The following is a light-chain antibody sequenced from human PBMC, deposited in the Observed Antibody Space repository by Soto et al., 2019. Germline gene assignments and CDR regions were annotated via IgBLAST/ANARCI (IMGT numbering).Light chain of an antibody. CDR2: DAS. Sequence: EIVLTQSPATLSVSPGERATLSCRASQSVGGHLAWYQQKPGQAPRLLIYDASDRATGIPARFSGSGSETDFTLTISSLEPDDFAVYYCQQRNNWPPSITFGQGTRLEIK. V-gene: IGKV3-11*01. CDR1: QSVGGH. J-gene: IGKJ5*01. CDR3: QQRNNWPPSIT.